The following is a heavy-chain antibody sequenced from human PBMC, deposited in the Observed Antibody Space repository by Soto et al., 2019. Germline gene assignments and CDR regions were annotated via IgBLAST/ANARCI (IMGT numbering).Heavy chain of an antibody. J-gene: IGHJ4*02. D-gene: IGHD1-26*01. CDR1: GFTFSSYS. Sequence: PGGSRRLSCGASGFTFSSYSMNGGGQAPGKGLEWVSSISSSSSYIYYADSVKGRFTISRDNAKNSLYLQMNSLRAEDTAVYYCASIFALGATGDFDYWGQGTLVTVSS. CDR2: ISSSSSYI. V-gene: IGHV3-21*01. CDR3: ASIFALGATGDFDY.